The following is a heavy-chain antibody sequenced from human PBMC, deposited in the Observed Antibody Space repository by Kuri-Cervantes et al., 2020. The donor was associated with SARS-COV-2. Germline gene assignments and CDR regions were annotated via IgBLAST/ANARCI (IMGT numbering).Heavy chain of an antibody. V-gene: IGHV2-5*01. CDR3: ASIAARRVSYYYCGMDV. CDR2: IYWNDDK. J-gene: IGHJ6*02. CDR1: GFSLRTSGVG. D-gene: IGHD6-6*01. Sequence: SGPTPVKPTQTLTMTCTFSGFSLRTSGVGVGWIRQPPGKALEWLALIYWNDDKRYSPSLKSRLTITKDTSKNQVVLTMTNMDPVDTATYYCASIAARRVSYYYCGMDVWGQGTTVTVSS.